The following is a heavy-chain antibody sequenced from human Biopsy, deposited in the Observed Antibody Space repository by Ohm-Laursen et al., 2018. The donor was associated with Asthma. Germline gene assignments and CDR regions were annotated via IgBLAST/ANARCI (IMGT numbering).Heavy chain of an antibody. V-gene: IGHV1-3*04. CDR2: VNTGNGDT. Sequence: ASVKVSCNASGYNFISFAIHWVRQAPGQRLEWMGWVNTGNGDTKYSQKFQGRDTITRDTSASTAYMELRSLRSEDTATYYCARTYYDFLTGQVKDVFGVWGQGTMVTVSS. CDR1: GYNFISFA. D-gene: IGHD3-9*01. CDR3: ARTYYDFLTGQVKDVFGV. J-gene: IGHJ3*01.